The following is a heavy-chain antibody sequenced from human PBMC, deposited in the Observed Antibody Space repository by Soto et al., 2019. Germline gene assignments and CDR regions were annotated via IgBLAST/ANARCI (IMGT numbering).Heavy chain of an antibody. CDR2: INSDGSST. D-gene: IGHD5-12*01. V-gene: IGHV3-74*01. Sequence: GGSLRLFCAASGFTFSSYWMHWVRQAPGKGLVWVSRINSDGSSTSYADSVKGRFTISRDNAKNTLYLQMNSLRAEDTAVYYCARGYEYSPYMDVWGKGTTVTVSS. J-gene: IGHJ6*03. CDR3: ARGYEYSPYMDV. CDR1: GFTFSSYW.